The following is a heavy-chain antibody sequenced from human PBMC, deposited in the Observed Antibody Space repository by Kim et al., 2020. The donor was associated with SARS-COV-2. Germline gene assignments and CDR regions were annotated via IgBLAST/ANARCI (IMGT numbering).Heavy chain of an antibody. J-gene: IGHJ4*02. CDR1: GGFITSNNF. CDR2: IDHDGST. V-gene: IGHV4-4*02. D-gene: IGHD3-10*01. Sequence: SETLSLTCVVSGGFITSNNFWTWVRQPPGKGLEWLGEIDHDGSTNYNPSLKSRVTISIDKSKNQFSLNLSSVTAADTAVYYCATRIIMVRGLDHWGQGTLVTVSS. CDR3: ATRIIMVRGLDH.